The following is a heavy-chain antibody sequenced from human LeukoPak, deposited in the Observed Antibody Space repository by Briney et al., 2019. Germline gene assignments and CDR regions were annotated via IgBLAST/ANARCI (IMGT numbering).Heavy chain of an antibody. J-gene: IGHJ4*02. V-gene: IGHV3-30-3*01. D-gene: IGHD3-22*01. Sequence: PGGSLRLSCAASGFTFSSYAMHWVRQAPGKGLEWVAVISYDGSNKYYADSVKGRFTISRDNSKNTLYLQMNSLRAEDTAVYYCARGSPADDSSGYYLDYWGQGTLVTVSS. CDR1: GFTFSSYA. CDR3: ARGSPADDSSGYYLDY. CDR2: ISYDGSNK.